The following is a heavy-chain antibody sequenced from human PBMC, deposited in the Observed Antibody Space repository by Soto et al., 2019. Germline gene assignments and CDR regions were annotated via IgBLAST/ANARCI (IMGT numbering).Heavy chain of an antibody. CDR3: AKDRRIAVSHFDF. J-gene: IGHJ4*02. Sequence: SVKVSCKASGGTFGSYAISWVRQAPGQGLEWMGVIIPIFNSINYAQKFQGRITITADKSTSTCYMELSSLRVEDTALYFCAKDRRIAVSHFDFWGQGTLVTVSS. CDR1: GGTFGSYA. CDR2: IIPIFNSI. D-gene: IGHD6-19*01. V-gene: IGHV1-69*06.